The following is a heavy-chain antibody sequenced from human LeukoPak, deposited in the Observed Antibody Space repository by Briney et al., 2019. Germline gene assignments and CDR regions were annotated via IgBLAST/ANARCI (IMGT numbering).Heavy chain of an antibody. J-gene: IGHJ4*02. CDR3: AKWGPYDILTGRIN. CDR1: GGTFSSYA. D-gene: IGHD3-9*01. Sequence: SVKVSCKASGGTFSSYAISWVRQAPGQGLEWMGGIIPIFGTANYAQKFQGRVTITADESTSTAYMELSSLRSEDTAVYYCAKWGPYDILTGRINWGQGTLVTVSS. CDR2: IIPIFGTA. V-gene: IGHV1-69*13.